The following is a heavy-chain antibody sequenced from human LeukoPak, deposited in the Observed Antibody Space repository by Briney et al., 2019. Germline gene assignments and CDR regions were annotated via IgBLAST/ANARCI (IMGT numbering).Heavy chain of an antibody. J-gene: IGHJ4*02. V-gene: IGHV1-24*01. Sequence: ASAKVSCKVSGYTLTELSMHWVRQAPGKGLEWMGGFDPEDGETIYAQKFQGRVTMTEDTSTDTAYMELSSLRSEDTAVYYCATIAGDSSGYPLDYWGQGTLVTVSS. CDR2: FDPEDGET. CDR3: ATIAGDSSGYPLDY. CDR1: GYTLTELS. D-gene: IGHD3-22*01.